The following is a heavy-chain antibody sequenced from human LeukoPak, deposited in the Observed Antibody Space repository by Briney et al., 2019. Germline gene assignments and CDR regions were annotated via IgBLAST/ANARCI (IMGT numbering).Heavy chain of an antibody. V-gene: IGHV4-59*08. Sequence: SETLSLTCTVSGGSISSYYWSWIRQPPGKGLEWIGYIYYSGSTNYNPSLKSRVTISVDTSKNQFSLKLSSVTAADTAVYYCARGGGGWSDYWGQGTLVTVSS. CDR1: GGSISSYY. J-gene: IGHJ4*02. CDR3: ARGGGGWSDY. CDR2: IYYSGST. D-gene: IGHD6-19*01.